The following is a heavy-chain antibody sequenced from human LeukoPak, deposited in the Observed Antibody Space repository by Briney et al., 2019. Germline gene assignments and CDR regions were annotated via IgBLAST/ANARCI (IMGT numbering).Heavy chain of an antibody. CDR2: IYHTGST. CDR1: GGSISSGLYS. CDR3: ARVGYFCSGGSCYSARRYYFDY. V-gene: IGHV4-30-2*05. J-gene: IGHJ4*02. D-gene: IGHD2-15*01. Sequence: SETLSLTCDVSGGSISSGLYSWSWIRQPLGKGLEWIGYIYHTGSTYYNPSPKSRVTISVDTSKNQFSLKLSSVTAADTAVYYCARVGYFCSGGSCYSARRYYFDYWGQGTLVTVSS.